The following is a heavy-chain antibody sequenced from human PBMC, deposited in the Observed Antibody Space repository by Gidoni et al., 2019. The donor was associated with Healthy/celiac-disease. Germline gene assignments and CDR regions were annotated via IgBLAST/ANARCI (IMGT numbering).Heavy chain of an antibody. V-gene: IGHV1-18*04. Sequence: QAQLVQSGAEVKKPAPSVKGSCQASGYTFTSYGISWVRQSPGQGLEWMGWISAYNGNTNYAEKLQGRVTMTTDPSTSTAYMVLRSLRSDDTAVYYCARDGKHEGSYSFDYWGQGTLVTVSS. CDR2: ISAYNGNT. J-gene: IGHJ4*02. D-gene: IGHD1-26*01. CDR1: GYTFTSYG. CDR3: ARDGKHEGSYSFDY.